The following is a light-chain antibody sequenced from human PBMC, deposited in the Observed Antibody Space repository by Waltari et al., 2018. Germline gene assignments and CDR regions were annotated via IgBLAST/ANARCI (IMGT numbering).Light chain of an antibody. Sequence: DIVMTQSPDSLAVSLSERATINCKSSRSVLYSSNNKNFLAWYQQKPGQPPKLLIYWASTRQSGVPDRFSGSGSGTDFTLTISSLQAEDVAVYYCQQYYSTPWTFGQGTKVETK. V-gene: IGKV4-1*01. CDR2: WAS. CDR3: QQYYSTPWT. CDR1: RSVLYSSNNKNF. J-gene: IGKJ1*01.